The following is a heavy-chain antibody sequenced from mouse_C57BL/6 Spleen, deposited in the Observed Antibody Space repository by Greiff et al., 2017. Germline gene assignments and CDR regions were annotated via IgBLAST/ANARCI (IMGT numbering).Heavy chain of an antibody. CDR1: GYTFTSYT. CDR3: ATTVVAKDWFAY. D-gene: IGHD1-1*01. CDR2: INPSSGYT. J-gene: IGHJ3*01. Sequence: VQRVESGAELARPGASVKMSCKASGYTFTSYTMHWVKQRPGQGLEWIGYINPSSGYTKYNQKFKDKATLTADKSSSTAYMQLSSLTSEDSAVYYCATTVVAKDWFAYWGQGTLVTVSA. V-gene: IGHV1-4*01.